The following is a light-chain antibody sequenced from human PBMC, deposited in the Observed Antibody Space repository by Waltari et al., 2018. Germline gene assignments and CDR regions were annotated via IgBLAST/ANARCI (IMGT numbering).Light chain of an antibody. J-gene: IGKJ1*01. V-gene: IGKV1-5*01. CDR2: DAS. Sequence: DIQMTQSPSTLSASVGDRVTIPRRASQRINNWLAWFQQKPGKAPKLLIYDASSLESGVPSRFSGSGSGTEFTLTISSLQPDDFATYYCQQYNSFWTFGQGTKVEIK. CDR1: QRINNW. CDR3: QQYNSFWT.